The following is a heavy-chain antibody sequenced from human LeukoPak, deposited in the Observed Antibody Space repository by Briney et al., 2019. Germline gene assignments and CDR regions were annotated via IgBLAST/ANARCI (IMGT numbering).Heavy chain of an antibody. CDR2: ISASGGSA. CDR3: AKRGFYYDSSGYYSDAFDI. Sequence: GGSLRLSCAASGFTFRSYAMSWVRQAPGKGLEWVSGISASGGSAYYADSVKGRFTISRDNSKNTLWLQMNSLRAEDTAVYYCAKRGFYYDSSGYYSDAFDIWGQGTMVTVSS. CDR1: GFTFRSYA. J-gene: IGHJ3*02. V-gene: IGHV3-23*01. D-gene: IGHD3-22*01.